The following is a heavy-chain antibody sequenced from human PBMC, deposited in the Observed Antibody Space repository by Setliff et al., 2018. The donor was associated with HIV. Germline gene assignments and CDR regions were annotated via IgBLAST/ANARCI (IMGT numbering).Heavy chain of an antibody. Sequence: PSETLSLTCTVSGDSISSGGYYWSWIRQFPGKGLEWIGYIYYSGSTYYNPSLQSRLTMSVDTSKNQFSLRLRSVTAADTAVYYCARIFRPSSSPFDFWGRGILVTVSS. CDR1: GDSISSGGYY. V-gene: IGHV4-31*03. CDR2: IYYSGST. J-gene: IGHJ4*02. CDR3: ARIFRPSSSPFDF. D-gene: IGHD3-3*01.